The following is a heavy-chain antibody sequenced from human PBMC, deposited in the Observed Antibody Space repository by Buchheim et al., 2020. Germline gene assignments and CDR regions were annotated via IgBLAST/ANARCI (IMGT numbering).Heavy chain of an antibody. J-gene: IGHJ6*02. Sequence: QVQLVESGGGVVQPGRSLRLSCAASGFTFSSYAMHWVRQAPGKGLEWVAVISYDGSNKYYADSVKGRFTISRDNSKNTLYLQMNSLRAEDTAVYYCARDIWDIVLVPAAMEDYYYYGMDVWGQGTT. V-gene: IGHV3-30-3*01. D-gene: IGHD2-2*01. CDR2: ISYDGSNK. CDR1: GFTFSSYA. CDR3: ARDIWDIVLVPAAMEDYYYYGMDV.